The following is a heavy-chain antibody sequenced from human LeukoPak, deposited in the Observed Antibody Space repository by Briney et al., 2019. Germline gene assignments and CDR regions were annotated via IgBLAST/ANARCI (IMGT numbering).Heavy chain of an antibody. CDR2: IIPIFGTA. D-gene: IGHD3-3*01. CDR1: GGTFSSYA. CDR3: ARLRDDFWSGYRARCFDP. J-gene: IGHJ5*02. V-gene: IGHV1-69*13. Sequence: GASVKVSCKASGGTFSSYAISWVRQAPGQGLEWMGGIIPIFGTAIYAQKFQGRVTITADESTSTAYMELSSLRSEDTAVYYCARLRDDFWSGYRARCFDPWGQGTLVTVSS.